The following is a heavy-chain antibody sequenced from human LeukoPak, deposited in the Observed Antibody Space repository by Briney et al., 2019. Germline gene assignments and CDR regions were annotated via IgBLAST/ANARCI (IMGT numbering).Heavy chain of an antibody. V-gene: IGHV1-2*02. CDR2: INPNSGGT. CDR1: GYTFTGYY. J-gene: IGHJ3*02. Sequence: ASVKVSCKASGYTFTGYYMHWVRQAPGQGLEWMGWINPNSGGTNYAQKFQGRVTMTRDTSISTAYMELSRLRSDDTAVYYCARDLDPHDYGDFPGAFDIWGQGTMVTVSS. D-gene: IGHD4-17*01. CDR3: ARDLDPHDYGDFPGAFDI.